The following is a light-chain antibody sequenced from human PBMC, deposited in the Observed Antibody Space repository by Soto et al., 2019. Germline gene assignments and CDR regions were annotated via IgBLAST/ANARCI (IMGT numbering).Light chain of an antibody. CDR1: TSYVGDNNH. V-gene: IGLV2-14*03. J-gene: IGLJ2*01. CDR3: SSYTSSHVV. CDR2: DVS. Sequence: QSALTQPASVSGSPGQSITISCTGTTSYVGDNNHLSWYQQHPGKAPKLIIFDVSNRPSGVSNRFSGSKSGNTASLTIFGLRAEDEADYYCSSYTSSHVVFGGGTKLTVL.